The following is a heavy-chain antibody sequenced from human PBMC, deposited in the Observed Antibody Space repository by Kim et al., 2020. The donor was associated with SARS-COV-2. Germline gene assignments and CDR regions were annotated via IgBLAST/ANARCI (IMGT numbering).Heavy chain of an antibody. D-gene: IGHD3-10*01. CDR3: AREGSGSYNWLDP. J-gene: IGHJ5*02. Sequence: NYSQNFQGRVTIRRDTAATTAYMELSRLTSKDTAGYYCAREGSGSYNWLDPWGQGTLVTVSS. V-gene: IGHV1-3*01.